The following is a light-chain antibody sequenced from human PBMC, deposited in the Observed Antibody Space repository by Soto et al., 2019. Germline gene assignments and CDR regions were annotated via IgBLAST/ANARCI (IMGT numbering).Light chain of an antibody. J-gene: IGKJ3*01. Sequence: EVVLTQSPGTLSLSPGERATLSCRASQSVSSNFLAWYQHKPGQAPRLLIYGASIRATGIPDRFSGSGSGTDFTLTISRLEPEEFAVFYCQQYGDSLFTFGPGTKVDIK. CDR2: GAS. CDR1: QSVSSNF. CDR3: QQYGDSLFT. V-gene: IGKV3-20*01.